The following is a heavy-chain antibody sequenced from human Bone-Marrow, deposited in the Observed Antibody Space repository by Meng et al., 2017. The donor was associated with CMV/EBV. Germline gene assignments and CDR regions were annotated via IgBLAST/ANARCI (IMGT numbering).Heavy chain of an antibody. D-gene: IGHD6-19*01. J-gene: IGHJ6*02. V-gene: IGHV1-46*01. Sequence: ASVKVSCKASGYTFTSYYMHWVRQAPGQGLEWMGIINPSGGSTSYAQKFQGRVTMTRDTSTSTVYMELSSLRSEDTAVYYCAKGRGAVAGLGGMDVWGQGTTVTVSS. CDR3: AKGRGAVAGLGGMDV. CDR2: INPSGGST. CDR1: GYTFTSYY.